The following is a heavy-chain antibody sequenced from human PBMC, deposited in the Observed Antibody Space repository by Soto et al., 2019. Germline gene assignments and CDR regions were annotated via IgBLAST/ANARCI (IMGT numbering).Heavy chain of an antibody. CDR2: IIPILGIA. D-gene: IGHD1-1*01. CDR3: ARIWNGWGYYYYGMDV. Sequence: GASVKVSCKASGGTFSSYTISWVRQAPGQGLEWMGRIIPILGIANYAQKFQGRVTITADKSTSTAYMELSSLRSEDTAVYYCARIWNGWGYYYYGMDVWGQGTTVTVSS. J-gene: IGHJ6*02. CDR1: GGTFSSYT. V-gene: IGHV1-69*02.